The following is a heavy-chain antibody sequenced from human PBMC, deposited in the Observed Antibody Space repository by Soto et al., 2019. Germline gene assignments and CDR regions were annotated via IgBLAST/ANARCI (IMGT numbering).Heavy chain of an antibody. D-gene: IGHD2-15*01. CDR3: AKDRGYCSGGSCYSGKNAFDI. V-gene: IGHV3-23*01. J-gene: IGHJ3*02. CDR2: ISVSGGST. Sequence: EVQLLESGGGLVQPGGSLRLSCAASGFTFSSYAMSWVRQAPGKGLEWVSAISVSGGSTYYADSVKGRFTISRDNSKNTMYLQMNSLRAEDTAVYYCAKDRGYCSGGSCYSGKNAFDIWGQGTMVTVSS. CDR1: GFTFSSYA.